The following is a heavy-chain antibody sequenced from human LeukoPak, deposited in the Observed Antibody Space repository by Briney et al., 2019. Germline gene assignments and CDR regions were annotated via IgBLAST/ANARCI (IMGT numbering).Heavy chain of an antibody. CDR2: IYYSGST. Sequence: SETLSLTCTVSGGSISSYYWSWIRQPPGEGLEWIGYIYYSGSTNYNPSLKSRVTISVDTSKNQFSLKLSSVTAADTAVYYCAGPSPLTGAYYYMDVWGKGTTVT. D-gene: IGHD7-27*01. J-gene: IGHJ6*03. CDR3: AGPSPLTGAYYYMDV. CDR1: GGSISSYY. V-gene: IGHV4-59*01.